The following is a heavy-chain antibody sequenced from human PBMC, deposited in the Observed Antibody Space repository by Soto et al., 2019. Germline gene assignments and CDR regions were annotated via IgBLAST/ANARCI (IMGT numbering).Heavy chain of an antibody. CDR2: VYYTGTT. CDR3: ARDLAAVPKAFDY. Sequence: SETLSLTCTVSGGSISSYFYIWVRQPPGKGLEWIGSVYYTGTTDYNPSLKSRVTISVDTSKTQFSLNLRSVTAADTAVYYCARDLAAVPKAFDYWGRGTLVTVSS. V-gene: IGHV4-59*01. CDR1: GGSISSYF. J-gene: IGHJ4*02. D-gene: IGHD6-13*01.